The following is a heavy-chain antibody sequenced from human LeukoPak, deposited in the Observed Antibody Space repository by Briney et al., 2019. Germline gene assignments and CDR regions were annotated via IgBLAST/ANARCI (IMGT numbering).Heavy chain of an antibody. CDR3: TIDYVWGSYRYPNFDY. D-gene: IGHD3-16*02. Sequence: PGGSLRLSCTASGFTFGDYAMSWGRQAPGKGLEWVGFIRSKAYGGTTEYAASVKGRFTISRDDSKSIAYLQMNSLKTEDTAVYYCTIDYVWGSYRYPNFDYWGQGTPVTVSS. J-gene: IGHJ4*02. V-gene: IGHV3-49*04. CDR1: GFTFGDYA. CDR2: IRSKAYGGTT.